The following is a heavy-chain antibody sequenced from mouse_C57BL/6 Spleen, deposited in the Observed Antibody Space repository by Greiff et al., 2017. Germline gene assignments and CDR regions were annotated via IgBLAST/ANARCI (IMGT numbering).Heavy chain of an antibody. CDR2: IDPSDSYT. D-gene: IGHD5-1*01. Sequence: QVQLQQPGAELVKPGASVKLSCKASGYTFTSYWMTWVKQRPGQGLEWVGEIDPSDSYTNYNQKFKGKATLTVYTSSSTDYMQLSSLTSEDSAFYYCAMGSNYFDYWGQGTTLTVSS. J-gene: IGHJ2*01. CDR1: GYTFTSYW. V-gene: IGHV1-50*01. CDR3: AMGSNYFDY.